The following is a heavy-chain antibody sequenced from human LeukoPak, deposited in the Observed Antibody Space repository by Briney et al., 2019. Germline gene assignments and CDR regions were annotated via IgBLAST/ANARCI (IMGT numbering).Heavy chain of an antibody. CDR3: AKYSVAGTPRWFDP. Sequence: GGTLRLSCAASGFNFSSYGMTWVRQAPGKGLEWVSIISGSGRDTYYADSVKGRFTISRDKSKNTLYLRMNSLRAEDTAVYYCAKYSVAGTPRWFDPWGQGTLVTVSS. CDR1: GFNFSSYG. V-gene: IGHV3-23*01. J-gene: IGHJ5*02. CDR2: ISGSGRDT. D-gene: IGHD6-19*01.